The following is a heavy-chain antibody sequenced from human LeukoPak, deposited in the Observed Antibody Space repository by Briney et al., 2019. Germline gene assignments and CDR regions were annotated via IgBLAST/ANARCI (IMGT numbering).Heavy chain of an antibody. CDR3: ARNFRQWLVRDGFDY. CDR2: INPSGGST. V-gene: IGHV1-46*01. D-gene: IGHD6-19*01. J-gene: IGHJ4*02. Sequence: ASVKVSCKASGYTFTSYYMHWVRQAPGQGLEWMGIINPSGGSTSYAQKFQGRVTMTRDTSTSTVYMELSSLRSEDTAVYYCARNFRQWLVRDGFDYWGQGTLVTVSS. CDR1: GYTFTSYY.